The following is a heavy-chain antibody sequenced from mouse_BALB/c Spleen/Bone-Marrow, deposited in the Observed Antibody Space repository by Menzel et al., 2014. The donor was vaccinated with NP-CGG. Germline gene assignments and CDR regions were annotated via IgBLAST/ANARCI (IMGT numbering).Heavy chain of an antibody. CDR2: IDPANGNT. V-gene: IGHV14-3*02. J-gene: IGHJ1*01. CDR1: GFNIKDTY. CDR3: ARYDYGWYFYV. D-gene: IGHD1-1*01. Sequence: EVQLVESGAELVKPGASVKLSCTASGFNIKDTYMHWVKQRPEQGLEWIGRIDPANGNTKYDPKFQGKATITADTSSNTAYLQLSSLTSDDTAVYYCARYDYGWYFYVWGAGTTVTVSS.